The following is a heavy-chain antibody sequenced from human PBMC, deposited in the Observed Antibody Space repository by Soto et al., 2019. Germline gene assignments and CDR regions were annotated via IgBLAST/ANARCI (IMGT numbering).Heavy chain of an antibody. CDR2: IYHSGST. D-gene: IGHD5-12*01. V-gene: IGHV4-38-2*02. Sequence: TSETLSLTCTVSGYSISRDYFWGWIRQSPGKGLEWIASIYHSGSTYFNPSVRSRVTISVDTSKNQLSLRLNSLTAADTAMYYCARGGYSGYDRYYFDFWGPGTLVTVSS. J-gene: IGHJ4*02. CDR1: GYSISRDYF. CDR3: ARGGYSGYDRYYFDF.